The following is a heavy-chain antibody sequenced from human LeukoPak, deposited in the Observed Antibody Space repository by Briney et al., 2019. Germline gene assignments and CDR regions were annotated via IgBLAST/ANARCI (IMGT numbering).Heavy chain of an antibody. Sequence: ASVKVSCKASSYTFTSYGISWVRQAPGQGLEWMGWISAYNGNTNYAQKLQGRVTMTTDTSTSTAYMELRSLRSDDTAVYYCARDQNCSGGSCYYYYGMDVWGQGTTVTVSS. CDR3: ARDQNCSGGSCYYYYGMDV. V-gene: IGHV1-18*01. CDR2: ISAYNGNT. CDR1: SYTFTSYG. J-gene: IGHJ6*02. D-gene: IGHD2-15*01.